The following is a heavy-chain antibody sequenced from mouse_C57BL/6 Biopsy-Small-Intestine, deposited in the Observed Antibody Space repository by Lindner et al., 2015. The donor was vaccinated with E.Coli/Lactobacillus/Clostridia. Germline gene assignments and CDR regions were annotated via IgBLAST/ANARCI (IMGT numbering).Heavy chain of an antibody. V-gene: IGHV1S29*02. CDR1: GYTFTGHL. J-gene: IGHJ4*01. Sequence: SVKVSCKASGYTFTGHLIHWVRQAPGQGLEWMAWINPNNGDTVYAQNFQGRVTMTRDTSISTAYLELSGLRSDDTAVYYCARGGVIGVGGSPFEYWGQGTLVTVSS. CDR3: ARGGVIGVGGSPFEY. CDR2: INPNNGDT. D-gene: IGHD1-1*02.